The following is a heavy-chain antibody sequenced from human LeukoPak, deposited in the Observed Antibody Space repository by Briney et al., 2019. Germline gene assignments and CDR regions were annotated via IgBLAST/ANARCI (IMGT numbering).Heavy chain of an antibody. J-gene: IGHJ4*02. Sequence: ASVKVSCKASGYTFTINHIHWVRQAPGQGLEWMGVINPSGDSTTYAQNFQGRVTMTMDTSTSTVYMELRSLSSEDTAIYYCAKLATSDTGETYWGQGTLVTVSS. V-gene: IGHV1-46*01. CDR3: AKLATSDTGETY. CDR1: GYTFTINH. D-gene: IGHD3-16*01. CDR2: INPSGDST.